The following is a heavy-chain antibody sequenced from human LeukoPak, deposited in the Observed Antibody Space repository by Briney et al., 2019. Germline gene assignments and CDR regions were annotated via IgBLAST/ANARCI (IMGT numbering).Heavy chain of an antibody. CDR1: GSPFSLYG. Sequence: PGGSLRLSCAASGSPFSLYGMFWVRQAPGKGLEWVAYMSYHEVRTYYGDSVRGRFTISRDNSENTLSLQMDSLRPEDTAIYYCAKKFPGNDDFFDSWGPGTLVTVSS. CDR3: AKKFPGNDDFFDS. J-gene: IGHJ4*02. D-gene: IGHD4-23*01. V-gene: IGHV3-30*18. CDR2: MSYHEVRT.